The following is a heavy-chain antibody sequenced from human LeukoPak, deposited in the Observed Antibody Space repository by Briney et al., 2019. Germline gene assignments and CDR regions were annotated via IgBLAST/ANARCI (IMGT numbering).Heavy chain of an antibody. CDR1: GYPFTSYG. CDR3: VRDCSGGSCYSLH. D-gene: IGHD2-15*01. CDR2: ISTYNGNT. Sequence: VASVKVSCKASGYPFTSYGISWVRQAPGQGLEWMGWISTYNGNTNCEQKFQDRVTMATDTSTSTAYMELRSLRSDDTAVYYCVRDCSGGSCYSLHWGQGTMVTVSP. V-gene: IGHV1-18*01. J-gene: IGHJ3*01.